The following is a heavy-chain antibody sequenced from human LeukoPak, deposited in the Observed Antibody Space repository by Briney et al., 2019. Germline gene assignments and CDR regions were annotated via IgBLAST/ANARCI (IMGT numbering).Heavy chain of an antibody. Sequence: SVKVSCKASGGTFSSYAISWVRQPPGKGLEWMGGLIPIFGTANYAQKFQGRVTITADKSTSTAYMELSSLRSEDTAMYYCARIISSGWYRRSCAFDIWGQGTMVTVSS. D-gene: IGHD6-19*01. CDR1: GGTFSSYA. J-gene: IGHJ3*02. CDR2: LIPIFGTA. V-gene: IGHV1-69*06. CDR3: ARIISSGWYRRSCAFDI.